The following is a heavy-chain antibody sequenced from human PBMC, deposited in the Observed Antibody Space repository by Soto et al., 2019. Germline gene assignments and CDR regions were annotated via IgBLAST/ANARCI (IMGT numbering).Heavy chain of an antibody. Sequence: DVQLVESGGGLIQPGETLRLSCAAFGLTISGKKYVAWVRQAPGKGLEWVSALYDVDGSFYADSVTGRFTTSSDSSKTTVYLQMNDLRPDDTAVYYCATWHEREHAFDVWGQGTTVTISS. CDR1: GLTISGKKY. J-gene: IGHJ3*01. V-gene: IGHV3-53*01. D-gene: IGHD1-1*01. CDR3: ATWHEREHAFDV. CDR2: LYDVDGS.